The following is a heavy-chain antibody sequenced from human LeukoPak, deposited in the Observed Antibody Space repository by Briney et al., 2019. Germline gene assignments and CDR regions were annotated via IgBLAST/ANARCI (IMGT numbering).Heavy chain of an antibody. D-gene: IGHD3-10*01. Sequence: SQTLSLTCAISGDSVSSNSAAWNWIRQSPSRGLEWLGRTYYRSKWYNDYAVSVKSRITINPDTSKNQFSLKLSSVTAADTAVYYCARGRRYYGSGSYYNAPLPILDYWGQGTLVTVSS. CDR1: GDSVSSNSAA. J-gene: IGHJ4*02. CDR2: TYYRSKWYN. V-gene: IGHV6-1*01. CDR3: ARGRRYYGSGSYYNAPLPILDY.